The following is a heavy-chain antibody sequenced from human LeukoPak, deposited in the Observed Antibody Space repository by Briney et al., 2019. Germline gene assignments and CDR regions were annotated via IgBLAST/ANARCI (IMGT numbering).Heavy chain of an antibody. CDR2: VSGSGGNI. V-gene: IGHV3-23*01. J-gene: IGHJ4*02. D-gene: IGHD2-2*01. CDR3: AASLPNIVVVPATKGPFGY. Sequence: LGGSLRLSCAASGFTFSSYTMSWVRQAPGKGLEWVSGVSGSGGNIHYADSVKGRFTISRDNSKNTLYLQMNSLRAEDTAVYYCAASLPNIVVVPATKGPFGYWGQGALVTVSS. CDR1: GFTFSSYT.